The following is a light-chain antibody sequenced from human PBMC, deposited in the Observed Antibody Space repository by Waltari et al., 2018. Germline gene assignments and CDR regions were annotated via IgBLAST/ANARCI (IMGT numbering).Light chain of an antibody. CDR2: DAS. J-gene: IGKJ4*01. CDR3: QQRRNWPLT. Sequence: SCRASQSVGKYLAWYQQRPGQSPRLLIYDASYRATGIPARFSGSGSETDLTLTISRLQPEDFAVYYCQQRRNWPLTFGGGTRVQI. CDR1: QSVGKY. V-gene: IGKV3-11*01.